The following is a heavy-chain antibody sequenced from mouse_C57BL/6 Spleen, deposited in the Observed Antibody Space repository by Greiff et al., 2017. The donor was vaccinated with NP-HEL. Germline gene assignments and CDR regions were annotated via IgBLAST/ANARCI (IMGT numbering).Heavy chain of an antibody. Sequence: QVQLQQSGTELVKPGASVKLSCKASGYTFTSYWMHWVKQRPGPGLEWIGNINPSNGGTHYNEKFKSKATLTVDKSSSTAYMQLSSLTSEDSAVYYCARGGYSNYLDWYFDVWGTGTTVTVSS. J-gene: IGHJ1*03. V-gene: IGHV1-53*01. CDR2: INPSNGGT. CDR3: ARGGYSNYLDWYFDV. D-gene: IGHD2-5*01. CDR1: GYTFTSYW.